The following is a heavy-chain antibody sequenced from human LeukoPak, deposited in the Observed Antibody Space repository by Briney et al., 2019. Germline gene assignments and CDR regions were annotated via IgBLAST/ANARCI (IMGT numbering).Heavy chain of an antibody. D-gene: IGHD3-10*01. CDR3: ARAYGSGSFLT. Sequence: ASVKVSCKASGYTFTSYGISWVRQAPGQGLEWMGWINPNSGGTNYAQKFQGRVTMTRDTSISTAYMELSRLRSDDTAVYYCARAYGSGSFLTWGQGTLVTVSS. V-gene: IGHV1-2*02. CDR2: INPNSGGT. J-gene: IGHJ5*02. CDR1: GYTFTSYG.